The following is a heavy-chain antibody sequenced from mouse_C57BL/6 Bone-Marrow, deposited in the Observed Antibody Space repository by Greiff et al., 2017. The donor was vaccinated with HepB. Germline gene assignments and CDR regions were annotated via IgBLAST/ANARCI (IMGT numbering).Heavy chain of an antibody. CDR3: AREGVLRSGYFDV. V-gene: IGHV1-54*01. Sequence: VKLQESGAELVRPGTSVKVSCKASGYAFTNYLIEWVQQRPGQGLEWIGVINPGSGGTNYNEKFKGKATLTADKSSSTAYMQLSSLTSEDSAVYFCAREGVLRSGYFDVWGTGTTVTVSS. D-gene: IGHD1-1*01. CDR2: INPGSGGT. J-gene: IGHJ1*03. CDR1: GYAFTNYL.